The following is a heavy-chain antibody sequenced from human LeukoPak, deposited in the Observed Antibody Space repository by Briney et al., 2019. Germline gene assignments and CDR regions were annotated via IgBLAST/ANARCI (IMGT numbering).Heavy chain of an antibody. CDR2: IYYSGST. CDR3: VRGSQQHSR. Sequence: PSETLSLTCTVSGESISGFYWTWIRQPPGKGLEWIGYIYYSGSTNYNPSLKSRVTISVDTSKNQFSLKLSSVNAADTAVYYCVRGSQQHSRWGQGTLVSVSS. CDR1: GESISGFY. J-gene: IGHJ3*01. D-gene: IGHD1/OR15-1a*01. V-gene: IGHV4-59*01.